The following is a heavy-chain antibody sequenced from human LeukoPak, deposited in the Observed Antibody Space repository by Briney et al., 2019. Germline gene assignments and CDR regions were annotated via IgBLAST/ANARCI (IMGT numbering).Heavy chain of an antibody. V-gene: IGHV4-59*01. D-gene: IGHD3-10*02. Sequence: PSETLSLTCTVSGGSISSYYWSWIRQPPGKGLEWIGYIYYSGSANYNPSLKSRVTISVDTSKNQFSLKLSSVTAADTAVYYCARGRADSYYYVRRYYFDYWGQGTLVTVSS. CDR3: ARGRADSYYYVRRYYFDY. CDR1: GGSISSYY. CDR2: IYYSGSA. J-gene: IGHJ4*02.